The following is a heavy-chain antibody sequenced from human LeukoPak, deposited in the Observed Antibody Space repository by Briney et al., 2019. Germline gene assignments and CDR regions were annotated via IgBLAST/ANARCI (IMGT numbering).Heavy chain of an antibody. V-gene: IGHV4-61*02. CDR3: AREWSDLYYYDSSGSNAFDI. CDR1: GGSISSGSYY. J-gene: IGHJ3*02. CDR2: IYTSGST. Sequence: SQTLSLTCTVSGGSISSGSYYWSWIRQPAGKGLEWIGRIYTSGSTNYNPSLKSRVTISVDTSKNQFSLKLSSVTAADTAVYYCAREWSDLYYYDSSGSNAFDIWGQGTMVTVSS. D-gene: IGHD3-22*01.